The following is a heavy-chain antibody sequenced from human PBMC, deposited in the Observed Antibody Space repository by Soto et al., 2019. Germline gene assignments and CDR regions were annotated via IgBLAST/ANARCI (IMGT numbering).Heavy chain of an antibody. J-gene: IGHJ4*02. Sequence: GGSLRLSCAASGFTFTSYAMSWVRQAPGKGLEWVSVISGSGGSTYYADSVKGRFTISRDNSKNTLYLQMNSLRAEDTAVYYCAKVRHDFCSPRPIAYWGQGTLVTVSS. CDR3: AKVRHDFCSPRPIAY. CDR1: GFTFTSYA. D-gene: IGHD3-3*01. CDR2: ISGSGGST. V-gene: IGHV3-23*01.